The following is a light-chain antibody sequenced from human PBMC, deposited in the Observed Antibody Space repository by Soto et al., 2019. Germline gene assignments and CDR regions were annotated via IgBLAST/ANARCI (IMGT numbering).Light chain of an antibody. CDR2: TNN. V-gene: IGLV1-44*01. CDR3: AALDDSLNGVV. Sequence: QSVLTQPPSASGTPGQRVIISCSGSSSNSGSNTVNWYHQLSGTAPKLLIDTNNQRPSGVPDRFSGSKSGTSASLAISGLHSDDEADYYCAALDDSLNGVVFGGGTKLTVL. J-gene: IGLJ2*01. CDR1: SSNSGSNT.